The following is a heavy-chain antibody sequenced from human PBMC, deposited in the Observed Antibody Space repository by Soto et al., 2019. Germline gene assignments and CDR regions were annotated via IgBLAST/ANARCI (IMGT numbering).Heavy chain of an antibody. CDR3: ARRERYYGSPGWFDP. J-gene: IGHJ5*02. D-gene: IGHD3-10*01. Sequence: SETLSLTCSASGGSISSFTYYWGWIRQPPGKGLEWIGTVYYNENTYYNPSLKSRVTITVDTAKNQFPLNLRSVTAADTAMYFCARRERYYGSPGWFDPWGPGTLVTVSS. CDR2: VYYNENT. V-gene: IGHV4-39*01. CDR1: GGSISSFTYY.